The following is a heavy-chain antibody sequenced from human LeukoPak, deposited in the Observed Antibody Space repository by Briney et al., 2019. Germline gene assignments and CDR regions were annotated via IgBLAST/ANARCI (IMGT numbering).Heavy chain of an antibody. Sequence: PSQTLSLTCTVSGGSISSGDYYWSWIRQPPGKGLEWVGYIYYSGSTYYNPSLKSRVTISVATSKNQFSLKLSSVTAADTAVYYCARDAGSGYSGSYEMGFDPWGQGTLVTVSS. CDR2: IYYSGST. J-gene: IGHJ5*02. D-gene: IGHD1-26*01. V-gene: IGHV4-30-4*01. CDR3: ARDAGSGYSGSYEMGFDP. CDR1: GGSISSGDYY.